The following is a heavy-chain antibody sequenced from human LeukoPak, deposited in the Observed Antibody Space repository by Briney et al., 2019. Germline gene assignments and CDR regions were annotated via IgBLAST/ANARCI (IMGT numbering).Heavy chain of an antibody. Sequence: GGSLRLSCAASGFTFSSYAMSWVRQAPGKGLEWVSTISNSGGHTYYADSVKGRFTISRDNSKNTLYLQMNSLRAEDTAVYYCAEGGRDCDYWGQGTLVTVSS. J-gene: IGHJ4*02. CDR1: GFTFSSYA. D-gene: IGHD2-21*01. CDR2: ISNSGGHT. V-gene: IGHV3-23*01. CDR3: AEGGRDCDY.